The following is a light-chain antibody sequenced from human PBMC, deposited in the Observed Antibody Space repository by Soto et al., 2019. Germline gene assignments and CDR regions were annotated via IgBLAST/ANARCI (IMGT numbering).Light chain of an antibody. Sequence: QSALTQPASVSGSPGQSITISCTGSSSDVGAYNFVSWYQHHPGRAPKLILYEVTTRPSGVSSPFSGSKSGNTASLTISGLQADDEATYYCSSYTSTNTPYVFGTGTKLTVL. V-gene: IGLV2-14*01. J-gene: IGLJ1*01. CDR3: SSYTSTNTPYV. CDR1: SSDVGAYNF. CDR2: EVT.